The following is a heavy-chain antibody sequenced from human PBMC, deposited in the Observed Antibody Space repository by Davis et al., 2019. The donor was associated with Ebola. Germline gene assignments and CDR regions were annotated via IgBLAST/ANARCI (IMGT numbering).Heavy chain of an antibody. CDR1: GFTFSSYW. D-gene: IGHD2-15*01. CDR3: TTLGYCSGGSCYSSFY. J-gene: IGHJ4*02. CDR2: IRSKANSYAT. Sequence: GGSLRLSCAASGFTFSSYWMHWVRQASGKGLEWVGRIRSKANSYATAYAASVKGRFTISRDDSKNTAYLQMNSLKTEDTAVYYCTTLGYCSGGSCYSSFYWGQGTLVTVSS. V-gene: IGHV3-73*01.